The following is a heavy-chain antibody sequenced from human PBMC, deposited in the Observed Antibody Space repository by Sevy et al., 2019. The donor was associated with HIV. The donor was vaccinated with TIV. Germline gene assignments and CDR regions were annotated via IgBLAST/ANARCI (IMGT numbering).Heavy chain of an antibody. Sequence: SETLSLTCTVSGDSISSSSYYWGWIRQPPGKGLEWIGSIYYSGSAYYNPSLKSRVTISVDTSKNQFSLKLSSVTAADTAVYHCARGGGVHYGDYVFDYWGQGTLVTVSS. CDR2: IYYSGSA. CDR1: GDSISSSSYY. J-gene: IGHJ4*02. CDR3: ARGGGVHYGDYVFDY. V-gene: IGHV4-39*01. D-gene: IGHD4-17*01.